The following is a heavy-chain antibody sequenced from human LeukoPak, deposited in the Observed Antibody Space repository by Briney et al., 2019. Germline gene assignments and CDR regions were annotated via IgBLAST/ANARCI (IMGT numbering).Heavy chain of an antibody. Sequence: GGSLRLSCAASGFTFDDYAMHWVRQAPGKGLEWVSLISGDGGSTYYADSVKGRFTVSRDNAKNSLYLQMNSLRAEDTALYYCARGRGYSGYDDFRYWGQGTLVTVSS. D-gene: IGHD5-12*01. J-gene: IGHJ4*02. V-gene: IGHV3-43*02. CDR1: GFTFDDYA. CDR3: ARGRGYSGYDDFRY. CDR2: ISGDGGST.